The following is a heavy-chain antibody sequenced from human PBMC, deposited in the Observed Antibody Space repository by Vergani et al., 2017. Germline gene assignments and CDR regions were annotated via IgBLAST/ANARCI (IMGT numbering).Heavy chain of an antibody. CDR1: GGSISSSSYY. Sequence: QLQLQESGPGLVKPSETLSLTCTVSGGSISSSSYYWGWIRQPPGKGLEWIGSIYYSGSTYYNPSLKSRVTISVDTSKNQFSLKLSSVTAADTAVYYCARRWGVGKETDYWGQGTLVTVSS. D-gene: IGHD3-16*01. J-gene: IGHJ4*02. CDR2: IYYSGST. CDR3: ARRWGVGKETDY. V-gene: IGHV4-39*01.